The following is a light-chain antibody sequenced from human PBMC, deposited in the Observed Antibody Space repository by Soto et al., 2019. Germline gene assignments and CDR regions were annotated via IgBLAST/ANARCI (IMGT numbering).Light chain of an antibody. V-gene: IGLV1-44*01. Sequence: QSALTQPPSASGTPGQRVTISCSGSSSNIGSNTVNWYQQLPGTAPKLLIYSNNQRPSGVPDRFSGSKSGTSASLAISGLQSEDEADYYCAAWDDSLNGQVFGGGTQRTVL. CDR3: AAWDDSLNGQV. CDR1: SSNIGSNT. J-gene: IGLJ3*02. CDR2: SNN.